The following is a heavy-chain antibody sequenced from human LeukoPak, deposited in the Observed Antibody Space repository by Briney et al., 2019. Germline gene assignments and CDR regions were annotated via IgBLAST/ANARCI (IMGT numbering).Heavy chain of an antibody. CDR1: GGSFSGYY. CDR3: ARASYYYDSSGYWAVAYYFDY. Sequence: PSETLSLTCAVYGGSFSGYYWSWIRQPPGKGLEWIGEINHSGSTNYNPSLKSRVTISVDTSKNQFSLKLSSVTAADTAVYYCARASYYYDSSGYWAVAYYFDYWGQGTLVTVSS. J-gene: IGHJ4*02. V-gene: IGHV4-34*01. CDR2: INHSGST. D-gene: IGHD3-22*01.